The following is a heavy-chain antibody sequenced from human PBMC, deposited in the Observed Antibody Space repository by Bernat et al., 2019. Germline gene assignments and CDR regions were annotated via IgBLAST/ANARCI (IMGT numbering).Heavy chain of an antibody. CDR3: ARAYSRSWYDY. CDR1: GFTFSTYS. D-gene: IGHD6-13*01. CDR2: ISSSSSTI. Sequence: EVQLVESGGGLVQPGGSLRLSCAASGFTFSTYSMNWVRQAPGRGLEWVSYISSSSSTIYYADSVKGRFTISRDNAKNSVYLQMNSLRAEDTAVYYCARAYSRSWYDYWGQGTLVTVSS. V-gene: IGHV3-48*01. J-gene: IGHJ4*02.